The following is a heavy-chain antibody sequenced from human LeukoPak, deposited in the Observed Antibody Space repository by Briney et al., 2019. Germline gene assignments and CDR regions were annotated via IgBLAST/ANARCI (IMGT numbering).Heavy chain of an antibody. CDR2: IIPILGIA. CDR3: ASSYGSESYYVDY. D-gene: IGHD3-10*01. V-gene: IGHV1-69*04. CDR1: GGTFSSYA. Sequence: ASVKVSCKASGGTFSSYAISWVRQAPGQGLEWMGRIIPILGIANYAQKFQGRVTITADKSTSTAYMELSSLRSEDTAVYYCASSYGSESYYVDYWGQGTLVTVSS. J-gene: IGHJ4*02.